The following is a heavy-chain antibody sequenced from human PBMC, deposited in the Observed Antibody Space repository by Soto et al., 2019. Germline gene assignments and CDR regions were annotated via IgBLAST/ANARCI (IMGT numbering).Heavy chain of an antibody. J-gene: IGHJ4*02. V-gene: IGHV1-69*06. Sequence: ASVKVSCKASGGTFSSYAISWVRQAPGQGLEWMGGIIPIFGTANYAQKFQGRVTITADKSMSTAYMELSSLRSEDTAVYYCARGRSKAESWHARSFDYWGQGTLVTVSS. CDR2: IIPIFGTA. CDR1: GGTFSSYA. D-gene: IGHD4-4*01. CDR3: ARGRSKAESWHARSFDY.